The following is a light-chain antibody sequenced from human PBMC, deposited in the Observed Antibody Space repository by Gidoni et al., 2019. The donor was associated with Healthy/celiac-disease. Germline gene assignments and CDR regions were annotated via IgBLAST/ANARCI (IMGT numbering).Light chain of an antibody. Sequence: DIVMTQSPLSLPVTPGEPASISCRSSQSLLHSNGYNYLDWYLQKPGQSPQLLIYLGSNRASGVPDRFSGSGSGTEFTLKISRVEAEDVGVYYCMQALQTPVYTFGQGTKLEIK. J-gene: IGKJ2*01. V-gene: IGKV2-28*01. CDR2: LGS. CDR3: MQALQTPVYT. CDR1: QSLLHSNGYNY.